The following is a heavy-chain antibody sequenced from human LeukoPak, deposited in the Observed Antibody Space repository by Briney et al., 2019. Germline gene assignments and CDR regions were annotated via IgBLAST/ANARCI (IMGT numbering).Heavy chain of an antibody. J-gene: IGHJ6*03. CDR3: ARDVQDFWSGYYSYYYYYMDV. V-gene: IGHV1-2*02. CDR2: IIPISGGT. Sequence: ASVKVSCKASGYTFTGYYMHWVRQAPGQGLEWMGWIIPISGGTNYAQKFQGRVTMTRDTSISTAYMELSRLRSDDTAVYYCARDVQDFWSGYYSYYYYYMDVWGKGTTVTVSS. CDR1: GYTFTGYY. D-gene: IGHD3-3*01.